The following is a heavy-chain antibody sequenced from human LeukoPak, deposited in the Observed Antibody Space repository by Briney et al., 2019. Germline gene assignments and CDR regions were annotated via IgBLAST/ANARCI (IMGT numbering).Heavy chain of an antibody. J-gene: IGHJ4*02. Sequence: SETLSLTCTVSGGSISSYYWSWIRQPAGQGLEWIGRIYTSGNTNYNPSLKSRVSMSVDTSKNQLSLKLSSVTAADTAVYYCANNLYYYDNSGYFDWGQGTLVTVSS. D-gene: IGHD3-22*01. CDR3: ANNLYYYDNSGYFD. V-gene: IGHV4-4*07. CDR1: GGSISSYY. CDR2: IYTSGNT.